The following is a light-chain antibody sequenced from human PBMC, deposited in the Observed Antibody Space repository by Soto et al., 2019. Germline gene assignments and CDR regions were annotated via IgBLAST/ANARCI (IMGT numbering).Light chain of an antibody. J-gene: IGLJ1*01. CDR2: DVS. CDR1: SSDVGGYNY. CDR3: SSYTTSNTRQIV. V-gene: IGLV2-14*03. Sequence: QSVLTQPASVSGSPGQSITISCTGTSSDVGGYNYVSWYQHHPGKAPKLMIYDVSNRPSGVSNRFSGSKSGNTASLTISGLQPGDEADYYCSSYTTSNTRQIVFGTGTRSPS.